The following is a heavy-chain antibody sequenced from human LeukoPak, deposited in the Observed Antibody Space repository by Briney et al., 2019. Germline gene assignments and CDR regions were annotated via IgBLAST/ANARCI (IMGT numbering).Heavy chain of an antibody. V-gene: IGHV5-51*01. CDR3: ARRQGCSSTSCPPDY. J-gene: IGHJ4*02. CDR1: GYSFTTYW. CDR2: IYPGDSDT. Sequence: GESLRISCRGSGYSFTTYWIGWVRQMPGKGLEWMGIIYPGDSDTRYTPSFPAQATLSADKSINTAYLQWSSLKASDTAMYYCARRQGCSSTSCPPDYWGQGTLVTVSP. D-gene: IGHD2-2*01.